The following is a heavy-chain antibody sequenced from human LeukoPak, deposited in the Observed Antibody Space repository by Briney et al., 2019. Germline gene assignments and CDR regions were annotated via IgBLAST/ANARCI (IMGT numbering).Heavy chain of an antibody. V-gene: IGHV1-18*01. J-gene: IGHJ4*02. D-gene: IGHD4-17*01. Sequence: ASVKVSCKASGYTCTTYSFSWVRHPPRQGLGRMGWISSYDGNTNYPQTLRARLPMTTDTSTSTDYMDLRSLRSDDTALYYCARTVTTSSYYFDYWGQGTLVTVSS. CDR3: ARTVTTSSYYFDY. CDR2: ISSYDGNT. CDR1: GYTCTTYS.